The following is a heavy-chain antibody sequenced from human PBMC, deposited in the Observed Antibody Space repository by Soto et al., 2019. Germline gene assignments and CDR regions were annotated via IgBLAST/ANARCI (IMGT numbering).Heavy chain of an antibody. J-gene: IGHJ5*02. V-gene: IGHV1-24*01. D-gene: IGHD6-13*01. Sequence: GASGKVSCKVSGYTLTELSMHWVRQAPGKGLEWMGGFDPEDGETIYAQKFQGRVTMTEDTSTDTAYMELSSLRSEDTAVYYCATSPLGPDRSRPNWFDPWGQGTLVTVSS. CDR3: ATSPLGPDRSRPNWFDP. CDR1: GYTLTELS. CDR2: FDPEDGET.